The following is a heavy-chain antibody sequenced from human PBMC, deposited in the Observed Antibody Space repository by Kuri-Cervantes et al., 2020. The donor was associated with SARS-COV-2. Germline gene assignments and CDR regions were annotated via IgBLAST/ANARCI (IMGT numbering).Heavy chain of an antibody. D-gene: IGHD6-19*01. Sequence: GESLKISCAASGFTFSDHYMDWVRQAPGKGLEWVGRTRNKANSYTTEYAASVKGRFTISRDDSKNSLYLQMNSLKTEDTAVYYCASAVAGLFVYWGQGTLVTVSS. CDR1: GFTFSDHY. CDR2: TRNKANSYTT. J-gene: IGHJ4*02. V-gene: IGHV3-72*01. CDR3: ASAVAGLFVY.